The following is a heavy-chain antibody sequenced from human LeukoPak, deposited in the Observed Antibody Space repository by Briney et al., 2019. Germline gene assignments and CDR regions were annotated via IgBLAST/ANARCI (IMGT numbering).Heavy chain of an antibody. CDR1: GGSFSGYY. CDR2: INHSGST. Sequence: SSETLSLTCAVYGGSFSGYYWSWVRQPPEKGLEWIGEINHSGSTNYNPSLKSRVTISVDTSKNQFSLELTSVTAADTAVYYCARRRYDASGYYPSRGRYFDYWGQGTLVTVSS. J-gene: IGHJ4*02. V-gene: IGHV4-34*01. D-gene: IGHD3-22*01. CDR3: ARRRYDASGYYPSRGRYFDY.